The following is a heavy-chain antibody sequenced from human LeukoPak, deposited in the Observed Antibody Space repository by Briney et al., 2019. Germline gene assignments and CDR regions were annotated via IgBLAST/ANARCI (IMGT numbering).Heavy chain of an antibody. CDR2: ISGSGGST. V-gene: IGHV3-23*01. Sequence: TGGSLRLSCAASGFTFSSYAMSWVRQAPGKGLEWVSAISGSGGSTYYAGSVKGRFTISTDNSKNTLYLQMNSLRAEDTAVYYCAKDRSGDYSEYFDYWGQGALVTVSS. CDR1: GFTFSSYA. D-gene: IGHD4-11*01. CDR3: AKDRSGDYSEYFDY. J-gene: IGHJ4*02.